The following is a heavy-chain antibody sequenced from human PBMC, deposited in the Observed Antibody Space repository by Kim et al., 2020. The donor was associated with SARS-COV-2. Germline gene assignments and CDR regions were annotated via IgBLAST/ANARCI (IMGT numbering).Heavy chain of an antibody. J-gene: IGHJ4*02. CDR2: INPNSGGT. CDR3: ARVLAAAGPTDY. V-gene: IGHV1-2*02. CDR1: GYTFTGYY. D-gene: IGHD6-13*01. Sequence: ASVKVSCKASGYTFTGYYMHWVRQAPGQGLEWMGWINPNSGGTNYAQKFQGRVTMTRDTSISTAYMELSRLRSDDTAVYYCARVLAAAGPTDYWGQGTLVTVSS.